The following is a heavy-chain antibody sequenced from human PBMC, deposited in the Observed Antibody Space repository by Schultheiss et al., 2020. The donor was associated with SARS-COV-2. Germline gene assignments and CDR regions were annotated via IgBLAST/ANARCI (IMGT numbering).Heavy chain of an antibody. D-gene: IGHD6-13*01. CDR3: ASKYSSSWSPYYYGMDV. CDR1: GGSFSGYY. J-gene: IGHJ6*02. V-gene: IGHV4-34*01. CDR2: INHSGST. Sequence: SETLSLTCAVYGGSFSGYYWSWIRQPPGKGLEWIGEINHSGSTYYNPSLKSRVTISVDTSKNQFSLKLSSVTAADTAVYYCASKYSSSWSPYYYGMDVWGQGTTVTVSS.